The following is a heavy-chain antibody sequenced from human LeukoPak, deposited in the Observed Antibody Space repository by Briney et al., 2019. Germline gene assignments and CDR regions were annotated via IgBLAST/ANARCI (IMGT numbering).Heavy chain of an antibody. CDR3: SRWVSQYYFDF. CDR2: IHHDESEK. Sequence: GGSLRLSCEASGFNLNYYWLGWVRQAPGKGLERVALIHHDESEKYYVDSVKGRFSISRDNVKSSVYLQMDSLRVDDTALYYCSRWVSQYYFDFWGQGALVSVSS. J-gene: IGHJ4*02. D-gene: IGHD2-21*01. V-gene: IGHV3-7*01. CDR1: GFNLNYYW.